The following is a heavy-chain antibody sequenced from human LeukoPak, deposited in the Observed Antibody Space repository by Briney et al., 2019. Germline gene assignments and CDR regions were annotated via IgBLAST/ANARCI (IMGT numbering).Heavy chain of an antibody. V-gene: IGHV4-30-4*01. CDR2: IYYSGST. CDR1: GGSISSGDYY. D-gene: IGHD1-26*01. J-gene: IGHJ4*02. Sequence: KSSQTLSLTCTVSGGSISSGDYYWSWIRQPPGKGLEWIGYIYYSGSTYYNPSLKSRVTISVDTSKNQFSLKLSSVTAADTAVYYCARTSGSYSTFDYWGQGTLVTVSS. CDR3: ARTSGSYSTFDY.